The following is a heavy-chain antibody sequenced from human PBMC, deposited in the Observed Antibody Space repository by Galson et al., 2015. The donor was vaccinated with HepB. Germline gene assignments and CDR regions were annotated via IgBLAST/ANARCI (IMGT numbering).Heavy chain of an antibody. CDR2: ISGSGGST. D-gene: IGHD3-16*01. V-gene: IGHV3-23*01. Sequence: SLRLSCAASGFTFSSYAMSWVRQAPGKGLEWVSAISGSGGSTYYADSMKGRFTISRDNSKNTLYLQMNSLRAEDTAVYYCAKVSSMITFGGVTPHFDYWGQGTLVTVSS. J-gene: IGHJ4*02. CDR3: AKVSSMITFGGVTPHFDY. CDR1: GFTFSSYA.